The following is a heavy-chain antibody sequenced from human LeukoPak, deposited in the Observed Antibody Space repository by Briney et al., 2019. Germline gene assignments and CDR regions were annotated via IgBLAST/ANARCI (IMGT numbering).Heavy chain of an antibody. CDR1: GGSISSYY. CDR2: IYYSGST. CDR3: ARHGAAAGRIFDY. Sequence: SETLSLTCTVSGGSISSYYWSWIRQPPGKGLEWIGYIYYSGSTNYNPSLKSRVTISVDTSKNQFSLKLSFVTAAGTAVYYCARHGAAAGRIFDYWGQGTLVTVSS. D-gene: IGHD6-13*01. V-gene: IGHV4-59*08. J-gene: IGHJ4*02.